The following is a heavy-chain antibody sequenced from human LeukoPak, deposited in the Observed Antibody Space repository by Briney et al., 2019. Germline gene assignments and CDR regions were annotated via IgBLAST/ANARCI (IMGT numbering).Heavy chain of an antibody. D-gene: IGHD3-22*01. Sequence: GSLRLSCATSGFTFRTYPFHWVRRAPGKGLEWVAFISYDGAKTYYADSVKGRFTISRDSSEKTVYLHMSSLRPEDTAVYYCARSTPLNYFDTSGHTESWGQGTLVTVSS. J-gene: IGHJ5*02. CDR1: GFTFRTYP. CDR2: ISYDGAKT. V-gene: IGHV3-30-3*01. CDR3: ARSTPLNYFDTSGHTES.